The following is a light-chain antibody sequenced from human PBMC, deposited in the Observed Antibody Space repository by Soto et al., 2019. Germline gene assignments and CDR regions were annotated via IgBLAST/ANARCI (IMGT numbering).Light chain of an antibody. CDR3: QQYYSIPLT. Sequence: DFVMTQSPDSLAVSLGERATINCKSSQSVLYSSNNKNYLAWYQQKPGPPPKLLISWASTRESGVPGRFSGSGSETDFTLTISSLQAEDVAIYYCQQYYSIPLTFGGGTKVEI. CDR1: QSVLYSSNNKNY. J-gene: IGKJ4*01. CDR2: WAS. V-gene: IGKV4-1*01.